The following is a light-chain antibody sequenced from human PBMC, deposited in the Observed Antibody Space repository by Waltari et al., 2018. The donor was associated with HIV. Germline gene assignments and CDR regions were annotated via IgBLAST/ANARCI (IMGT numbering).Light chain of an antibody. J-gene: IGKJ1*01. Sequence: DIQMTQSPSSLSTSVGDSVTITCRASQSINNYLNWYLQRPGEAPKLLIYAASSVQVGVPPRFSGSGSGTDFTLTISTLQPEDVATNFCQQSYSSPPTFGQRTKLEIK. CDR1: QSINNY. CDR3: QQSYSSPPT. CDR2: AAS. V-gene: IGKV1-39*01.